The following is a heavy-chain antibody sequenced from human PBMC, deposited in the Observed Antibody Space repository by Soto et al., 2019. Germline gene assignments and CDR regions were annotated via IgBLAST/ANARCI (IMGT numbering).Heavy chain of an antibody. Sequence: QVQLVQSGAEVKKPGSSVKVSCKASAGTFSSYTISWVRQAPGQGLEWMGRIIPNLGIANYAQKLQGRVTITADKSTSTAYMELSSLRSEDTAVYYCARTSVAVAGYFDYWGQGTLVTVSS. CDR1: AGTFSSYT. J-gene: IGHJ4*02. D-gene: IGHD6-19*01. CDR2: IIPNLGIA. CDR3: ARTSVAVAGYFDY. V-gene: IGHV1-69*02.